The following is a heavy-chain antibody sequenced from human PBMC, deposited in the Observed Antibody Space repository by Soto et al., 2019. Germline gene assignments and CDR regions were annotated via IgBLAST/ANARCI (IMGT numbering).Heavy chain of an antibody. Sequence: SETLSLTCAVYGGSFSGYYWSWIRQPPGKGLEWIGEINHSGSTNYNPSLKSRVTISVDTSKNQFSLKLSSVTAADTAVYYCAFGGTSNWFDPWGQGTLVTVSS. CDR1: GGSFSGYY. J-gene: IGHJ5*02. CDR2: INHSGST. D-gene: IGHD3-16*01. CDR3: AFGGTSNWFDP. V-gene: IGHV4-34*01.